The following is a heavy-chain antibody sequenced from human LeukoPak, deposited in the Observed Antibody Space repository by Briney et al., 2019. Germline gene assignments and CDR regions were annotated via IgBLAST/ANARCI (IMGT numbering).Heavy chain of an antibody. Sequence: SVKVSCKASGGTFSSYATSWVRQAPGQGLEWMGRIIPILGTANYAQKFQGRVTITADKSTSTAYMELSSLRSEDTAVYYCARYTIDSSGYDYWGQGTLVTVSS. J-gene: IGHJ4*02. V-gene: IGHV1-69*04. CDR3: ARYTIDSSGYDY. D-gene: IGHD6-19*01. CDR1: GGTFSSYA. CDR2: IIPILGTA.